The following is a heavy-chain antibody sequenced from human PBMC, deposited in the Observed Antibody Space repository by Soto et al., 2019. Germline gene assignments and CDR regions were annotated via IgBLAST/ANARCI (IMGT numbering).Heavy chain of an antibody. CDR3: ARGGYPIEY. D-gene: IGHD5-18*01. CDR1: GFTFSTYS. J-gene: IGHJ4*02. CDR2: ISSSSSNI. Sequence: RRLSCAASGFTFSTYSMTWVRQAPGKGLEWVSYISSSSSNIYYADSVKGRFTISRDNAKNSLYLQMNSLRDADTAVFYCARGGYPIEYWGQGTLVT. V-gene: IGHV3-48*02.